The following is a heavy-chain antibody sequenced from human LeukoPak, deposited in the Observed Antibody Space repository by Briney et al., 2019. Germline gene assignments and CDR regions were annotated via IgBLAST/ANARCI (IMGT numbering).Heavy chain of an antibody. Sequence: ASVKVSCKASGYTFTGYYMHWVRQAPGQGLEWMGWINPNSGGTNYAQKFQGRVTMTRDTSISTAYMELSRLRSDDTAVYYCATPAVTGTFLNDYWGQGTLVTVSS. V-gene: IGHV1-2*02. J-gene: IGHJ4*02. CDR2: INPNSGGT. D-gene: IGHD1-7*01. CDR3: ATPAVTGTFLNDY. CDR1: GYTFTGYY.